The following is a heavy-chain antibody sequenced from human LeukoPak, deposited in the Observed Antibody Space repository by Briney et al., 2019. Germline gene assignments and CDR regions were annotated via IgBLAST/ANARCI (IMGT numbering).Heavy chain of an antibody. CDR3: ARPAYGSGSYSGFDY. CDR1: GGSISSSSYY. D-gene: IGHD3-10*01. V-gene: IGHV4-39*01. CDR2: IYYSGST. Sequence: SETLSLTCSVSGGSISSSSYYWGWIRQPPGKRLEWVGTIYYSGSTYYNPSLKSRVTISEDTSKNQFSLKLSSVTAADTAVYYCARPAYGSGSYSGFDYWGQGTLVTVSS. J-gene: IGHJ4*02.